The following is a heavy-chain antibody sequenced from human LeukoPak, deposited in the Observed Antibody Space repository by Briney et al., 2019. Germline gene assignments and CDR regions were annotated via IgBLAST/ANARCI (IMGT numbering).Heavy chain of an antibody. CDR1: GFTFSSYV. CDR3: PKPARTDAFDI. Sequence: WGSLRLSCAASGFTFSSYVMHRVRQAPGKGLEWVAIISYDGSNEYYADSVKGRFTISRDNSKNTLYLQMNSLRAEDTAVYYCPKPARTDAFDIWGQGTMVTVSS. J-gene: IGHJ3*02. D-gene: IGHD1-14*01. V-gene: IGHV3-30*04. CDR2: ISYDGSNE.